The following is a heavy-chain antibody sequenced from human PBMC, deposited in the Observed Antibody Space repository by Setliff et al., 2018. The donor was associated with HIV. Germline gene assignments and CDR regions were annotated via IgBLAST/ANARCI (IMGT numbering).Heavy chain of an antibody. CDR3: AAVPWGHSSLIIDH. D-gene: IGHD3-16*01. CDR2: IGGHGSII. V-gene: IGHV3-48*03. Sequence: PGGSLRLSCAASGLIFSSYEMNWVRQAPGKGLEWISFIGGHGSIIHYADSVKGRFTISRDNAKNSVYLQMHSLRVEDTAVYYCAAVPWGHSSLIIDHWGQGTPVTLSS. CDR1: GLIFSSYE. J-gene: IGHJ4*02.